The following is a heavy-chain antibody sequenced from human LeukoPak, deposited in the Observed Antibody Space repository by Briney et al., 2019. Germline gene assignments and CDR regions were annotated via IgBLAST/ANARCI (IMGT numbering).Heavy chain of an antibody. D-gene: IGHD1-26*01. Sequence: GGSLRLSCAASGFTFSSYGMSRVRQAPGKGLEWVSAISGSGGSTYYADSVKGRFTISRDNAKNSLYLQMNSLRAEDTAVYYCARDRYSGSSLGDYWGQGTLVTVSS. CDR3: ARDRYSGSSLGDY. CDR1: GFTFSSYG. J-gene: IGHJ4*02. V-gene: IGHV3-23*01. CDR2: ISGSGGST.